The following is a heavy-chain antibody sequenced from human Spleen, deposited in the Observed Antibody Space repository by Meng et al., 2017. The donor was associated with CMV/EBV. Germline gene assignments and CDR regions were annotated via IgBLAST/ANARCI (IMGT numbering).Heavy chain of an antibody. CDR2: MNPNSGNT. CDR1: GYTFTNYG. Sequence: ASVKVSCKASGYTFTNYGISWVRQATGQGLEWMGWMNPNSGNTGYAQKFQGRVTMTRNTSISTAYMELSSLRSEDTAVYYCASLGIRDGMDVWGQGTTVTVSS. CDR3: ASLGIRDGMDV. V-gene: IGHV1-8*02. D-gene: IGHD1-26*01. J-gene: IGHJ6*02.